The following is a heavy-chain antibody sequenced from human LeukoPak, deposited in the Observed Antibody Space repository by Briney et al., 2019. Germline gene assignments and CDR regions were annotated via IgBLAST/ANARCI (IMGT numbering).Heavy chain of an antibody. CDR3: ATTTGDY. D-gene: IGHD1-26*01. CDR2: ISGNNDYR. V-gene: IGHV1-18*01. Sequence: ASVRVSCKTYGYTFINYGTTWVRQAPGQGLEWMGWISGNNDYRNYAQKFQGRVTMTTDTNTNTAYMELRSLRSDDTAVYYCATTTGDYWGQGTLVTVSS. CDR1: GYTFINYG. J-gene: IGHJ4*02.